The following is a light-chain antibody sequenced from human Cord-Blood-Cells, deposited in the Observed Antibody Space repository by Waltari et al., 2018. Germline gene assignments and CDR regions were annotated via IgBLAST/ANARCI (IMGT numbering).Light chain of an antibody. CDR1: TGAVTSGHY. J-gene: IGLJ3*02. V-gene: IGLV7-46*01. CDR2: DKT. Sequence: QAVVTQEPSLTVSPGGTVTLTCCSSTGAVTSGHYPYWFQQKPGHAPRTLIYDKTHTHCWTPGRFSGSVLGGKAALTLSGAQPEDEAEYYCLLSYSGAWVFGGGTKLTIL. CDR3: LLSYSGAWV.